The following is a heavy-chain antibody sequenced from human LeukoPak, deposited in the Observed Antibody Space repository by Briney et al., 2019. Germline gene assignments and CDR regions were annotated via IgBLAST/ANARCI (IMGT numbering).Heavy chain of an antibody. J-gene: IGHJ5*02. Sequence: ASVKVSCKASGYIFTSYNIGWVRQAPGQGLEWMGWVNSYSGHTNLAQNLQGRVTMTTDTSTSTAYMEMRSLRSDDTAVYYCARAGGYCSSTSCYESWYNWFDPWGQGTLVTVSS. D-gene: IGHD2-2*01. CDR1: GYIFTSYN. V-gene: IGHV1-18*01. CDR2: VNSYSGHT. CDR3: ARAGGYCSSTSCYESWYNWFDP.